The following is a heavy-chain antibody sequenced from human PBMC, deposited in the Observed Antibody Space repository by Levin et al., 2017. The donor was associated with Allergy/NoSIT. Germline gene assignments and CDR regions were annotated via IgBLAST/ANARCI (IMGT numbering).Heavy chain of an antibody. Sequence: PGGSLRLSCAASGFTFSAYSLNWVRQAPGKGLEWVSCITSSTYKYYADSVKGRFTISRDNAKNSLYLQMNSLRVDYAAVYYCALYGSYDAFDLCVPGQWLVCDPIVTGITYTAYEASWRGPFTLSSENAKKSRYLQLNSLRVDEAAVYYCARDGSYDAFDIWGPGQWSPSL. CDR2: ITSSTYK. J-gene: IGHJ3*02. CDR3: ALYGSYDAFDLCVPGQWLVCDPIVTGITYTAYEASWRGPFTLSSENAKKSRYLQLNSLRVDEAAVYYCARDGSYDAFDI. D-gene: IGHD6-19*01. CDR1: GFTFSAYS. V-gene: IGHV3-21*01.